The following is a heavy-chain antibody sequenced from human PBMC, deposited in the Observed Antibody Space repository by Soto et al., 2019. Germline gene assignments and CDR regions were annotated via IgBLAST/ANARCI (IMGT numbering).Heavy chain of an antibody. J-gene: IGHJ5*02. CDR1: GASVTTPTYS. V-gene: IGHV4-61*01. CDR3: AGRNCCGNLVAT. Sequence: RSETLSLTCTVSGASVTTPTYSWTSIPHPPGQGREWIGYISTSGSTNYNPSLKSRITISADRPKNXFSMQLNVVSAAETAVYYCAGRNCCGNLVATWGQGTLVTVS. D-gene: IGHD2-21*01. CDR2: ISTSGST.